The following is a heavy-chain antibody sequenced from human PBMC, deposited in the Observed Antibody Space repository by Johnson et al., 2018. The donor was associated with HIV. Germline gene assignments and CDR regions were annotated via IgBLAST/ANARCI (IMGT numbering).Heavy chain of an antibody. J-gene: IGHJ3*02. CDR2: IYSGGST. CDR1: GFTVTTKY. D-gene: IGHD3-10*01. V-gene: IGHV3-66*01. CDR3: ASEVRGVLDI. Sequence: VQLVESGGGLVQPGGSLRLSCAASGFTVTTKYMSWVRQAPGKGLEWVSVIYSGGSTYYADSVKGRLTISRDNSKNTLYLQMNSLRVEDTAVYYCASEVRGVLDIWGQGTMVSVSS.